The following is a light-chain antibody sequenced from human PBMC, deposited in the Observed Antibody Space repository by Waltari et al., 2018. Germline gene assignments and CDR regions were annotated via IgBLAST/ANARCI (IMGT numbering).Light chain of an antibody. V-gene: IGKV4-1*01. CDR1: QRVLHSSNNKNF. CDR3: QQYYTIPWT. CDR2: WAS. J-gene: IGKJ1*01. Sequence: DIVMTQSPDSLSVSLGERATINCKSSQRVLHSSNNKNFLSWDQQRPGQPPKLLIYWASTRESGVPDRFSGSGSGTDFTLTISSLQAEDVAVYYCQQYYTIPWTFGQGTKVEIK.